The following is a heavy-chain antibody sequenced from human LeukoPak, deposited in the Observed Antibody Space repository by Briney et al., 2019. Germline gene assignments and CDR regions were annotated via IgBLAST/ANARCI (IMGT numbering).Heavy chain of an antibody. D-gene: IGHD3-16*02. CDR3: ARLQMITFGGVIAAAWVDP. CDR2: INCSSSYI. J-gene: IGHJ5*02. CDR1: GFTFSSYS. V-gene: IGHV3-21*01. Sequence: GGSLRLSCAASGFTFSSYSRNRVRQAPGKGLEWGSFINCSSSYIYYADSVKGPFTISRDNAKNSLYLQMNSLRAADTAVYYCARLQMITFGGVIAAAWVDPWGQGTLVTVSS.